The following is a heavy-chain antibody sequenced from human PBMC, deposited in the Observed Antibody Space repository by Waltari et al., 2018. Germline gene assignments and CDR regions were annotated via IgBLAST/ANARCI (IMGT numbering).Heavy chain of an antibody. J-gene: IGHJ5*02. CDR2: ISSSSSTI. V-gene: IGHV3-48*01. Sequence: EVQLVESGGGLVQPGGSLRLSCAASGFTFSSYSMNWVRQAPGKGLEWVLYISSSSSTIYYADSVKGRCTISRDNAKNSLYLQMNSLRAEDTAVYYCARDPPRSDWFDPWGQGTLVTVSS. CDR3: ARDPPRSDWFDP. CDR1: GFTFSSYS.